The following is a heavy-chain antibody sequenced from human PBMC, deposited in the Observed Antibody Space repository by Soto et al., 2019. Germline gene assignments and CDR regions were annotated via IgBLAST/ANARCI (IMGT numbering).Heavy chain of an antibody. CDR2: ISSSSSTI. CDR1: GFTFSSYS. D-gene: IGHD3-10*01. CDR3: ARDGRPTYYYGSGSYVSWFDP. V-gene: IGHV3-48*02. Sequence: GGSLRLSCAASGFTFSSYSMNWVRQAPGKGLEWVSYISSSSSTIYYADSVKGRFTISIDNAKNSLYLQMNSLRDEDTAVYYCARDGRPTYYYGSGSYVSWFDPWGQGTLVTVSS. J-gene: IGHJ5*02.